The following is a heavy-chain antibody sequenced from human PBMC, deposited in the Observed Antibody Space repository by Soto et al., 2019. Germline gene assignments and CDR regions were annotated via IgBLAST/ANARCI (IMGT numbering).Heavy chain of an antibody. J-gene: IGHJ4*02. CDR1: GFSLSPSGMC. CDR2: IDWDDDK. Sequence: SGPTLVNPTQTLTLTCTFSGFSLSPSGMCVSWIRQPPGKALEWLARIDWDDDKYYSTSLKTRLTISKDTSKNQVVLTMTNMDPVDTATYYCVCIRDTAMDQYYFAYSGQRTPVTVSA. V-gene: IGHV2-70*11. CDR3: VCIRDTAMDQYYFAY. D-gene: IGHD5-18*01.